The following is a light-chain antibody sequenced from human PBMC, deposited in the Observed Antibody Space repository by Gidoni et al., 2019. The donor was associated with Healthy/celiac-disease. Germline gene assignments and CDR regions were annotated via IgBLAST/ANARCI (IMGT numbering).Light chain of an antibody. J-gene: IGLJ1*01. CDR1: SSDVGGYNY. Sequence: QSALTQPPSASGYPGQSVTISCTGTSSDVGGYNYVSWYQQHPGKAPKLMLYEVSKRPSGVPDRFSGSKSGNTASLTVSGLQAEDEADYYCSSYAGSNNYVFGTGTKVTVL. CDR2: EVS. V-gene: IGLV2-8*01. CDR3: SSYAGSNNYV.